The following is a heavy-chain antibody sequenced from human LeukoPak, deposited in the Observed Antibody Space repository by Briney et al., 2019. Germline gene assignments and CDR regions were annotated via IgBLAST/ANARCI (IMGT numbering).Heavy chain of an antibody. CDR1: GGSISSGDYY. Sequence: SQTLSLTCTGSGGSISSGDYYWSWIRQPPGKGLEWIGYIYYSGSTYYNPSLKSRVTISVDTSKNQFSLKLSSVTAADTAVYYCARNDFWSGYYGFDYWGQGTLVTVSS. D-gene: IGHD3-3*01. CDR2: IYYSGST. V-gene: IGHV4-30-4*01. J-gene: IGHJ4*02. CDR3: ARNDFWSGYYGFDY.